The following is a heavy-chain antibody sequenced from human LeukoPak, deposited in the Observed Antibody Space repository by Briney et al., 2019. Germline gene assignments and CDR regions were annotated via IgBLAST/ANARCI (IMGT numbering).Heavy chain of an antibody. CDR1: GGTFSSYA. D-gene: IGHD4-17*01. Sequence: ASVKVSCKASGGTFSSYAISWVRQAPGQGLEWMGRIIPILGIANYAQKFQGRVTITADRSTSTAYMELSSLRSEDTAVYYCARLKVTTSTVAYDYWGQGTLVTVSS. J-gene: IGHJ4*02. CDR3: ARLKVTTSTVAYDY. CDR2: IIPILGIA. V-gene: IGHV1-69*04.